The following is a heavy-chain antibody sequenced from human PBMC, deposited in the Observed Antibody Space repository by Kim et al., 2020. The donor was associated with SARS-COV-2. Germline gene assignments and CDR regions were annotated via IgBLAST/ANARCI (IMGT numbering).Heavy chain of an antibody. Sequence: SETLSLTCAVYGGSFSGYYWSWIRQPPGKGLEWIGEINHSGSTNYNPSLKSRVTISVDTSKNQFSLKLSSVTAADTAVYYCARGRRPIVGATRAFDYWGQGTLVTVSS. CDR3: ARGRRPIVGATRAFDY. CDR1: GGSFSGYY. J-gene: IGHJ4*02. V-gene: IGHV4-34*01. D-gene: IGHD1-26*01. CDR2: INHSGST.